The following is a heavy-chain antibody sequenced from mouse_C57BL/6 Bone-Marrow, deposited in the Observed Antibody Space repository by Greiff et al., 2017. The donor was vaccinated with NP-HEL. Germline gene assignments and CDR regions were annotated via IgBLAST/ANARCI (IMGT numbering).Heavy chain of an antibody. J-gene: IGHJ2*01. CDR2: IYPGDGDT. Sequence: QVTLKESGPELVKPGASVKISCKASGYAFSSSWMNWVKQRPGKGLEWIGRIYPGDGDTNYNGKFKGKATLTADKSSSTAYMQLSSLTSEDSAVYFCASDGNYDYFDYWGQGTTLTVSS. D-gene: IGHD2-1*01. CDR3: ASDGNYDYFDY. CDR1: GYAFSSSW. V-gene: IGHV1-82*01.